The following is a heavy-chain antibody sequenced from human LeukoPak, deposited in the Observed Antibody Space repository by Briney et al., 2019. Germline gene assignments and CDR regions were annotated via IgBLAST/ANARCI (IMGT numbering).Heavy chain of an antibody. J-gene: IGHJ6*04. CDR2: ISWDGGST. D-gene: IGHD6-6*01. CDR3: AKDTFEYSSSSGGLMDV. Sequence: GGSLGLSCAASGFTFDDYAMHWVRQAPGKGLEWVSLISWDGGSTYYADSVKGRFTISRDNSKNSLYLQMNSLRAEDTALYYCAKDTFEYSSSSGGLMDVWGKGTTVTVSS. CDR1: GFTFDDYA. V-gene: IGHV3-43D*03.